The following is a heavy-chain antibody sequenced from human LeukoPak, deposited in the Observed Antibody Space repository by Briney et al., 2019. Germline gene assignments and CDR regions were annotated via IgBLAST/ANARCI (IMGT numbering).Heavy chain of an antibody. J-gene: IGHJ4*02. CDR3: ARDRPGGLRYFDWLSY. D-gene: IGHD3-9*01. CDR2: ISAYNGNT. CDR1: GYTFITYG. Sequence: ASVKVSCKASGYTFITYGISWVRQAPGQGLEWMGWISAYNGNTNYAQTLQGRVTMTTDTSTSTAYMELRSLRSDDTAVYYCARDRPGGLRYFDWLSYWGQGTLVTVSS. V-gene: IGHV1-18*01.